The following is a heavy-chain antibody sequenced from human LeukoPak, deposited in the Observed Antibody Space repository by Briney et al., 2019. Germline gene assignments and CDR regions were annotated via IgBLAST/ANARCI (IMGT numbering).Heavy chain of an antibody. CDR3: ARLREDDAFDI. Sequence: SETLSLTCTVSGGSISSYYWSWIRQPPGKGLEWIGYIYYSGSTNYNPSLKGRVTISVDTSKNQFSLKLSSVTAADTAVYYCARLREDDAFDIWGQGTMVTVSS. J-gene: IGHJ3*02. V-gene: IGHV4-59*08. CDR1: GGSISSYY. CDR2: IYYSGST. D-gene: IGHD1-26*01.